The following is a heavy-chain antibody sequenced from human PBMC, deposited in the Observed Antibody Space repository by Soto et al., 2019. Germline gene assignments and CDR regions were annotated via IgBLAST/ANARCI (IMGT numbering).Heavy chain of an antibody. V-gene: IGHV1-69*13. CDR3: ARARANYYDSSGYYLHAFDI. CDR2: IIPIFGTA. D-gene: IGHD3-22*01. CDR1: GGTFSSYA. J-gene: IGHJ3*02. Sequence: GASVKVSCKASGGTFSSYAISWVRQAPGQGLEWMGGIIPIFGTANYAQKFQGRVTITADESTSTAYMELSSLRSEDTAVYYCARARANYYDSSGYYLHAFDIWGQGTMVTVSS.